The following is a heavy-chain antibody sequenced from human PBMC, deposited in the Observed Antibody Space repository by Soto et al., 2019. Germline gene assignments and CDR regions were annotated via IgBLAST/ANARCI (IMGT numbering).Heavy chain of an antibody. D-gene: IGHD6-13*01. V-gene: IGHV1-18*01. Sequence: ASVKVSCKASGYTFTSYGISWVRQAPGQGLEWMGWISAYNGNTNYAQKLQGRVTMTTDTSTSTAYMELRSLRSDDTAVYYCARYGYSSSSDRDYYDYYYGMDVWGQGTAVSVS. CDR1: GYTFTSYG. CDR3: ARYGYSSSSDRDYYDYYYGMDV. CDR2: ISAYNGNT. J-gene: IGHJ6*02.